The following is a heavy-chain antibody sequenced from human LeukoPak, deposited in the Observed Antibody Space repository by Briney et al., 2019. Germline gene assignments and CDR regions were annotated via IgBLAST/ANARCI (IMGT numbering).Heavy chain of an antibody. J-gene: IGHJ5*02. CDR3: VREPYYYNSSGYR. CDR1: GGSVSSGSFY. V-gene: IGHV4-61*01. CDR2: IYYSGNT. D-gene: IGHD3-22*01. Sequence: SQTLSLTCTVSGGSVSSGSFYWNWIRQPPGKELEWIGNIYYSGNTNYNPSLRSRVTISVDTSKNQFSLKLSSVTAADTAVYYCVREPYYYNSSGYRWGQGTLITVSS.